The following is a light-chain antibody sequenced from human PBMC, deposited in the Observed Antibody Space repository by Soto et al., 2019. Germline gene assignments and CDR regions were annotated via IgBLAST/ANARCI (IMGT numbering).Light chain of an antibody. CDR1: SSDVGSYNR. V-gene: IGLV2-18*02. CDR3: SAYTSSSTYV. Sequence: QSALTQPPSVSGSPGQSVTISCTGTSSDVGSYNRVSWYQQPPGTAPKLMIYEVSTRPSGVPDRFSGSRSGNTASLTISGLQAEDEADYFCSAYTSSSTYVFGPVTKLTVL. J-gene: IGLJ1*01. CDR2: EVS.